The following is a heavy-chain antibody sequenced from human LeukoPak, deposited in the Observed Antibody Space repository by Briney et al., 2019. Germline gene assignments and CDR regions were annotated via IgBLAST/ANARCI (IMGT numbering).Heavy chain of an antibody. CDR2: ISYDGSNK. CDR3: ARDSDTAMAYFDY. V-gene: IGHV3-30*03. CDR1: GFTFSSYG. D-gene: IGHD5-18*01. Sequence: GGSLRLSCAASGFTFSSYGMHWVRQAPGKGLEWVAVISYDGSNKYYADSVKGRFTISRDNPKNTLYLQMNSLRAEDTAVYYCARDSDTAMAYFDYWGQGTLVTVSS. J-gene: IGHJ4*02.